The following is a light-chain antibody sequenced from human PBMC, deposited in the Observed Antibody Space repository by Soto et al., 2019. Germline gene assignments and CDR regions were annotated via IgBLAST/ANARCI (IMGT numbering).Light chain of an antibody. J-gene: IGKJ2*01. CDR3: QQYGGSSYT. CDR1: QSVSSSY. V-gene: IGKV3-20*01. CDR2: GAS. Sequence: EIVLTQSPGTLSLSPGERATLCCRASQSVSSSYLAWYQQKPGQAPRLLIFGASSRATDIPDRFSGSGSGTDFTLTISRLEPEDFAVYYCQQYGGSSYTFGQGTKLQIK.